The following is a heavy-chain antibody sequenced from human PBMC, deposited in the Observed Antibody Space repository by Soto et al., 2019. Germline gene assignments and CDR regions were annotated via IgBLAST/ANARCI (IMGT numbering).Heavy chain of an antibody. D-gene: IGHD2-15*01. V-gene: IGHV1-3*01. Sequence: QVQLVQSGAAVKKPGASVKVSCKASGYIFTSYAMHWVRQAPGQRLEWMGWINAGNGNKKYSQKLQGRVTITRDTSASTAYMELSRLRYEDTGVYYCARDLGGWPDYWGQGTLVTVSS. CDR2: INAGNGNK. J-gene: IGHJ4*02. CDR3: ARDLGGWPDY. CDR1: GYIFTSYA.